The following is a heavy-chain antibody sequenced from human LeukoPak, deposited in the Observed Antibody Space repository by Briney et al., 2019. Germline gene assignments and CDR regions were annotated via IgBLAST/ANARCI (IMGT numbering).Heavy chain of an antibody. D-gene: IGHD1-26*01. CDR1: GGTFSSYA. J-gene: IGHJ4*02. CDR2: IIPIFGTA. V-gene: IGHV1-69*13. CDR3: AREKDSGSYYNY. Sequence: SVKVSCKASGGTFSSYAISWVRQAPGQGLEWMGGIIPIFGTANYAQKFQGRVTITADETTSTAYMELSSLRSEDTAVYYCAREKDSGSYYNYWGQGTLVTVSS.